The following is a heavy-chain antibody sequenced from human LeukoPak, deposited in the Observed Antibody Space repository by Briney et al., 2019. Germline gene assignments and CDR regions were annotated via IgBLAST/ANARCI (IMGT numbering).Heavy chain of an antibody. D-gene: IGHD6-6*01. CDR3: ARARWQLVPYFDS. CDR2: INPNSGGT. V-gene: IGHV1-2*02. CDR1: GYTFTGYY. J-gene: IGHJ4*02. Sequence: ASVKVSCKASGYTFTGYYMHWVRQAPGQGLEWMGWINPNSGGTNYAQTLQGRVTMTRDTSISIVYMELSRLRTDDTAVYYCARARWQLVPYFDSWGQGTLVTVSS.